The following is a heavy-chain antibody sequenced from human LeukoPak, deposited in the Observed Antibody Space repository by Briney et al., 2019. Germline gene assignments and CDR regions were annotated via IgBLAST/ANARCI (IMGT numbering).Heavy chain of an antibody. CDR3: ARGPNSGWFYYYYYMDV. J-gene: IGHJ6*03. D-gene: IGHD6-19*01. Sequence: ASVKVSCKASGYTFTSYNINWVRQATGQGLEWMGWMNPNSGNTGYAQKFQGRVTMTRNTSISTAYMELSSLRSEDTAVYYCARGPNSGWFYYYYYMDVWSKGTTVTISS. CDR1: GYTFTSYN. CDR2: MNPNSGNT. V-gene: IGHV1-8*01.